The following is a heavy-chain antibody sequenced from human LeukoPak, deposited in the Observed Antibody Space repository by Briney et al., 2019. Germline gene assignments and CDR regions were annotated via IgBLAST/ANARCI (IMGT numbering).Heavy chain of an antibody. Sequence: ASVKVSCKASGYTFTSYGINWVRQAPGQGLEWMGWISTYDANTEYAQKLQGRVTMITDTSTSTAYMEVRSLRSDDTAVYYCARDGRGHWDTSRWYLGNWFDPWGQGTLVTVSS. CDR3: ARDGRGHWDTSRWYLGNWFDP. D-gene: IGHD6-13*01. CDR1: GYTFTSYG. J-gene: IGHJ5*02. CDR2: ISTYDANT. V-gene: IGHV1-18*01.